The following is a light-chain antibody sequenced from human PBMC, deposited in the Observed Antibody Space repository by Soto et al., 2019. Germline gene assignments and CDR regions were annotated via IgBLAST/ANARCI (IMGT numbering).Light chain of an antibody. CDR2: EVS. J-gene: IGLJ1*01. Sequence: QSALTQPASVSGSPGQSITISCTGTSSDVGGYKYVSWYQQHPGKAHKLMIYEVSNRPSGVSNRFSGSKSGNTASLTISGLQADDEADYYCNSYTSSSTLVFGTGTKVTVL. CDR3: NSYTSSSTLV. V-gene: IGLV2-14*01. CDR1: SSDVGGYKY.